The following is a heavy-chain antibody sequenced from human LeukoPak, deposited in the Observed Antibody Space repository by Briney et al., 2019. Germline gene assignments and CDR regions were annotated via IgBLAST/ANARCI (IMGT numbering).Heavy chain of an antibody. CDR3: AKGDASASN. Sequence: QTGGSLRLSCASSGSTFSNDAMAGVRQAPGKGLEGLSYIGTTTTMIYYADSVKGRFTISRDNSKNTLYLQMNSLRAEDTAVYYCAKGDASASNWGQGTLVTVSS. V-gene: IGHV3-48*01. D-gene: IGHD3-16*01. CDR1: GSTFSNDA. CDR2: IGTTTTMI. J-gene: IGHJ4*02.